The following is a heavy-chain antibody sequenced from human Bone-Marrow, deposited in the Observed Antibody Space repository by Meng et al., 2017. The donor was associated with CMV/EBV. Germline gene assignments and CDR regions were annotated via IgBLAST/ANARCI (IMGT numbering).Heavy chain of an antibody. J-gene: IGHJ6*02. D-gene: IGHD3-3*01. CDR2: IYYSGST. CDR1: GGTISSYY. Sequence: GSLRLSCTASGGTISSYYWSWIRQTPGKGLEWIGYIYYSGSTNYNPSLKSRVTISVDTSKNQSSLKLSSVTAAESAVYYCARGRLYYDFWSGWHYYYGMDGWGQGTTVTVSS. CDR3: ARGRLYYDFWSGWHYYYGMDG. V-gene: IGHV4-59*01.